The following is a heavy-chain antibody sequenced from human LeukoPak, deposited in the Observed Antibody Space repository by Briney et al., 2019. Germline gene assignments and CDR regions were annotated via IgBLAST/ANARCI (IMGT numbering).Heavy chain of an antibody. CDR3: ARGVYIAAAQYAY. Sequence: SETLSLTCTVSGGSIGTYSWNWIRQPPGKGLEWIGYIYYSGATNYNPSLKSRVTISVDTSKNQFSLKLSSVTAADTAVYYCARGVYIAAAQYAYWGQGTLVTVSS. J-gene: IGHJ4*02. D-gene: IGHD6-13*01. CDR2: IYYSGAT. V-gene: IGHV4-59*01. CDR1: GGSIGTYS.